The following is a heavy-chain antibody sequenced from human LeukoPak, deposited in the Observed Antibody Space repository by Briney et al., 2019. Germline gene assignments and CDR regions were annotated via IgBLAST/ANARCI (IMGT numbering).Heavy chain of an antibody. CDR1: GFSFSTYG. CDR3: ARYPSVYSSGWSPLDY. J-gene: IGHJ4*02. V-gene: IGHV3-30*03. D-gene: IGHD6-19*01. CDR2: LSYDGSKA. Sequence: GGSLRLSCVASGFSFSTYGLHWVRQAPGKGLEWVALLSYDGSKAYYADSVKGRFTISRDNSKNTLYLQMNSLRPEDTAVYYCARYPSVYSSGWSPLDYWGQGTLVTVSS.